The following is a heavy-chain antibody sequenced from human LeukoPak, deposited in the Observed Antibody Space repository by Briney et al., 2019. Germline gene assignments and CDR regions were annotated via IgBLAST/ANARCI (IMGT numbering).Heavy chain of an antibody. CDR3: ARWAVTGIYFDS. J-gene: IGHJ4*02. Sequence: GGSLRLSCAASGFTFSSYWMSWVRQAPGQGLEWVANIKQDGREKYYVDSVKGRFTISRDNAKSSLYLQMNSLRAEDTAVYYCARWAVTGIYFDSWGQGTLVTVSS. D-gene: IGHD6-19*01. CDR2: IKQDGREK. V-gene: IGHV3-7*01. CDR1: GFTFSSYW.